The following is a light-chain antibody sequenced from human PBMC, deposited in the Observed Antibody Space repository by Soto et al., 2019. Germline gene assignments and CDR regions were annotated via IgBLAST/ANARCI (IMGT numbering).Light chain of an antibody. CDR3: QQIYSTRT. Sequence: DIPMTQSPSSLSASVGDRVTITCRASQSIASYLNWYQQKPGKAPNLLIFAASSLQSGLPSRFRGSRSGTDFTLPISSLQTDDFATYYCQQIYSTRTVGPGTKVAI. V-gene: IGKV1-39*01. CDR2: AAS. J-gene: IGKJ3*01. CDR1: QSIASY.